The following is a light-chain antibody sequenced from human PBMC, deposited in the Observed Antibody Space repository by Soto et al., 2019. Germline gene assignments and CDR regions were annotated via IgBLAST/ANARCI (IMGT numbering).Light chain of an antibody. CDR2: GAS. Sequence: EKVMTQSPATLSVSPWERATLSCRASQSVSSGVAWYQQKPGQAPRLLICGASTRATGVPARFSGSGSGTDFSLTITSLQSDDFGVYYCQQYNDWPTTFGQGTKVDIK. J-gene: IGKJ1*01. CDR3: QQYNDWPTT. CDR1: QSVSSG. V-gene: IGKV3-15*01.